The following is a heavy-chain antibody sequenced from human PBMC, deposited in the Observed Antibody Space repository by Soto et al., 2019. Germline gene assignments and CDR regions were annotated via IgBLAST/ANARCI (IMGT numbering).Heavy chain of an antibody. J-gene: IGHJ6*02. CDR2: INPSSGNT. V-gene: IGHV1-8*01. D-gene: IGHD3-3*01. CDR3: AREGIVFSGVIVFYGMDV. Sequence: QVQLVQSGAEVKKPGASVKVSCKASGYSFTRHDINWVRQAPGQGLEWMGWINPSSGNTGYAQRFLGRLTMTTDTSTSTAYMELSGLKSEDTAIYYCAREGIVFSGVIVFYGMDVGGQGTTVTVPS. CDR1: GYSFTRHD.